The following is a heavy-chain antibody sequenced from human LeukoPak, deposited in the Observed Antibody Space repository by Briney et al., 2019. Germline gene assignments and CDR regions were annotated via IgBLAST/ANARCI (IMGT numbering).Heavy chain of an antibody. CDR2: IYYSGST. CDR1: GGSISSSSYY. CDR3: ARADSSGYIPNGWFDP. V-gene: IGHV4-39*01. J-gene: IGHJ5*02. D-gene: IGHD3-22*01. Sequence: SETLSLTCTVSGGSISSSSYYWVWIRQPPGKGLEGIGSIYYSGSTYYNPSLKSRVTISVDTSKNQFSLKLSSVTAADTAVYYCARADSSGYIPNGWFDPWGQGTLVTVSS.